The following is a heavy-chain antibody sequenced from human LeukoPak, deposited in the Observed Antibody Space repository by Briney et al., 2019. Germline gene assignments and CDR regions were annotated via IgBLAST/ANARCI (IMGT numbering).Heavy chain of an antibody. CDR1: GFTFSNYG. D-gene: IGHD3-22*01. CDR2: IWYDGSNK. CDR3: ARGDYYDSSGYSQYFQH. Sequence: GGSLRLSCAASGFTFSNYGMHWVRQAPGKGLEWVAVIWYDGSNKYYADSVKGRFTISRDNSKNTLYLQMNSLRAEDTAVYYCARGDYYDSSGYSQYFQHWGQGTLVTVSA. V-gene: IGHV3-33*01. J-gene: IGHJ1*01.